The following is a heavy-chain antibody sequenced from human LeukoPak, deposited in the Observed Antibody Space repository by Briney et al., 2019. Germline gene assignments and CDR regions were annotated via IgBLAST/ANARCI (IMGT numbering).Heavy chain of an antibody. D-gene: IGHD6-19*01. Sequence: SETLSLTCTVSGGSISSSSYYCGWIRQPPGKGLEWIGSIYYSGSTYYNPSLKSRVTISVDTSKNQFSLKLSSVTAADTAVYYCARHKYGEGYRSGWYYFDYWGQGTLVTVSS. V-gene: IGHV4-39*01. CDR2: IYYSGST. J-gene: IGHJ4*02. CDR1: GGSISSSSYY. CDR3: ARHKYGEGYRSGWYYFDY.